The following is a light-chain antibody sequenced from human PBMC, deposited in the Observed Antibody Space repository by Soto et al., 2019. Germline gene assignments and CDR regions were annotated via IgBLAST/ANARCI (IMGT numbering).Light chain of an antibody. CDR3: QQRSNWPRT. CDR2: DAS. V-gene: IGKV3-11*01. CDR1: QSVSSY. Sequence: EIVLTQSPATLSLSPGERATLSCRASQSVSSYLAWYQQKPGQAPRLLIYDASNRARGIPARFSGSGSGTDFTLTISSLEPEDFAVYYCQQRSNWPRTFGQGTKVEIK. J-gene: IGKJ1*01.